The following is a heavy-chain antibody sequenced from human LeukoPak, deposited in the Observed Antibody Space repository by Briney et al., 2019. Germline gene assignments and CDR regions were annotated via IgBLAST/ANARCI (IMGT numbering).Heavy chain of an antibody. CDR2: MSSDGSPN. CDR1: GFFFSDYY. D-gene: IGHD6-13*01. J-gene: IGHJ4*02. V-gene: IGHV3-11*04. CDR3: ARESWYRFEY. Sequence: GGSLRLSCAASGFFFSDYYMSWIRQTPGKGLGWIAYMSSDGSPNKYADSEKGRFTISGDNAQNSVHLQMNNLRVDDTAVYYCARESWYRFEYWGQGTVVTVSS.